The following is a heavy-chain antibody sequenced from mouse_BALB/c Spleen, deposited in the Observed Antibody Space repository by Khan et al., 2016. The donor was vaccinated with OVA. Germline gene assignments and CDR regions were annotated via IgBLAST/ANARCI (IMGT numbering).Heavy chain of an antibody. CDR1: GFSLSDYG. CDR3: AKGVWSYYYTLDY. Sequence: VQLQESGPGLVAPSQNLSITCTVSGFSLSDYGVSWIRQPPGKGLEWLGVIWGGGSTYYNSALRSRLSISKDNSKSQVFLEMSSLQSDDTAMFYCAKGVWSYYYTLDYWGQGTSVTVSS. CDR2: IWGGGST. J-gene: IGHJ4*01. V-gene: IGHV2-6-5*01.